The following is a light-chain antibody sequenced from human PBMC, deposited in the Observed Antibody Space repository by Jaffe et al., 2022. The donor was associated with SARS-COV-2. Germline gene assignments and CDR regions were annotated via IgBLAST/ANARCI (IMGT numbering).Light chain of an antibody. CDR2: EDI. CDR3: GTWDSSLSAV. V-gene: IGLV1-51*02. J-gene: IGLJ2*01. Sequence: QSVLTQPPSVSAAPGQKVTISCSGGSSNIGNNYVSWYQQLPGTAPKLLIYEDIKRPSGIPDRFSGSKSGTSATLGITGLQTGDEADYYCGTWDSSLSAVFGGGTKLTVL. CDR1: SSNIGNNY.